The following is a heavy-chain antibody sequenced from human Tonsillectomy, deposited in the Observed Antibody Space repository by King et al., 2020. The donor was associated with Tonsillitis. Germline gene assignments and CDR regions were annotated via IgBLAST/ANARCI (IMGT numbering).Heavy chain of an antibody. CDR3: AGGGPGDAFVI. V-gene: IGHV4-30-2*01. D-gene: IGHD2-15*01. CDR1: GDSISSGGYS. Sequence: QLQESGSGLVKPSQTLSLTCTVSGDSISSGGYSWSWIRQTPGKGLEWIGYIYQSGTTNYNPSLKSRVTISADKSNNQFSLRLSSVTAADTAVYYCAGGGPGDAFVIWGQGTMVTVSS. CDR2: IYQSGTT. J-gene: IGHJ3*02.